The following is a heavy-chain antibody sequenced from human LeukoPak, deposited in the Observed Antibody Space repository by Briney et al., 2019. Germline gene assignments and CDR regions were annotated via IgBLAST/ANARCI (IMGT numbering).Heavy chain of an antibody. V-gene: IGHV4-4*07. J-gene: IGHJ4*02. D-gene: IGHD2/OR15-2a*01. CDR3: ARDFYGDDGHHPFDY. CDR2: IYASGSA. Sequence: SETLSLTCSVSGGSIGNYCWNWLRQPAGKGLEWIGRIYASGSANYNPSLKSRVTISMDKSKNHFSLNLKSVTAADTAFYYCARDFYGDDGHHPFDYWGQGIQVTVSS. CDR1: GGSIGNYC.